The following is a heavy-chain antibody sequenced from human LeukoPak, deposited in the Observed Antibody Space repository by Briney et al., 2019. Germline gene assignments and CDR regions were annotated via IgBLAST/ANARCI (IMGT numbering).Heavy chain of an antibody. CDR2: IYHSGST. CDR3: ARTKPLFHYYYMDV. Sequence: SETLSLTCAVSGGSISSSNWWSWVRQPPGKGLEWIGEIYHSGSTNYNPSLKSRVTISVDKSKNQFSLKLSSVTATDTAVYYCARTKPLFHYYYMDVWGKGTTVTVSS. J-gene: IGHJ6*03. V-gene: IGHV4-4*02. D-gene: IGHD2/OR15-2a*01. CDR1: GGSISSSNW.